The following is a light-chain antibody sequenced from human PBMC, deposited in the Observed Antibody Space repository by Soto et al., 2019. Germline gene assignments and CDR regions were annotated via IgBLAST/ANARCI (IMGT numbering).Light chain of an antibody. CDR1: SGDVGSYYL. CDR2: EVS. CDR3: CSYAGSSTVV. V-gene: IGLV2-23*02. J-gene: IGLJ2*01. Sequence: QSALTQSASVSGSPGQSITISCTGTSGDVGSYYLVSWYQQHPGKAPKLMFYEVSKRPSGVSNRFSGSKSGNTASLTISGLQAEDEGDYYCCSYAGSSTVVFGGGTKLTVL.